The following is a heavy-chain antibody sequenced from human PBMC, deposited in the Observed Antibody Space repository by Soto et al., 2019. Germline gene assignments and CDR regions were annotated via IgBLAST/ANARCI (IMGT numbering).Heavy chain of an antibody. CDR2: ISGSGGST. Sequence: EVQVLESGGGLVQPGGSLRLSCAASGFTFSSYAMSWVRQAPGKGLEWVSAISGSGGSTHYGDSVKGRFIISRDNSKNTLSLQTNNLRAEDTAVYYCARVSLGASTIADYYYYGMDVWGQGTTVTVSS. CDR3: ARVSLGASTIADYYYYGMDV. V-gene: IGHV3-23*01. J-gene: IGHJ6*02. CDR1: GFTFSSYA. D-gene: IGHD1-26*01.